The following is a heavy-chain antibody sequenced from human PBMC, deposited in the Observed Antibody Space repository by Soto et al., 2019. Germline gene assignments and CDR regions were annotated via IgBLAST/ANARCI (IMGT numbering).Heavy chain of an antibody. CDR3: ARGGWFGEFRT. Sequence: QVQLQQWGAGLLKPSETLSLTCAVYGGSFSGYYWSWIRQPPGKGLEWIGEINHSGSTNYNPSLKSRVTISVDTSKNQFSLTLSSVTAADTAVYYCARGGWFGEFRTWGQGTLVTVSS. D-gene: IGHD3-10*01. J-gene: IGHJ5*02. CDR2: INHSGST. CDR1: GGSFSGYY. V-gene: IGHV4-34*01.